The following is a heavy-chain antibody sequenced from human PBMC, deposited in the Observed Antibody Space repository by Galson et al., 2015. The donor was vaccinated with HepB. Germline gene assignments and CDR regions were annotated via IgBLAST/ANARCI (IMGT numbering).Heavy chain of an antibody. Sequence: SVKVSCKASGYTFTNYGITWVRQAPGQGLEWMGWISGYNGNTNYTQKVQGRVTMTTDTSTSTAYMELRSLRFDDTAVYFCARDWDGSGSLTDYWGQGSLVTVSS. D-gene: IGHD3-10*01. V-gene: IGHV1-18*01. CDR1: GYTFTNYG. CDR2: ISGYNGNT. J-gene: IGHJ4*02. CDR3: ARDWDGSGSLTDY.